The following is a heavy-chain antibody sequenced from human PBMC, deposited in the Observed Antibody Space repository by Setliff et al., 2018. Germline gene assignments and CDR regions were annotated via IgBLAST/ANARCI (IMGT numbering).Heavy chain of an antibody. J-gene: IGHJ6*03. CDR3: ARDRVFWSGYSYYMDV. V-gene: IGHV4-39*02. CDR2: IYYSGST. CDR1: GGSISSSYYY. D-gene: IGHD3-3*01. Sequence: SETLSLTCAVSGGSISSSYYYWGWIRQPPGKGLEWIGSIYYSGSTYYNPSLKSRVTISVDTSKNQFSLKLSSVTAADTAVYYCARDRVFWSGYSYYMDVWGKGTTVTV.